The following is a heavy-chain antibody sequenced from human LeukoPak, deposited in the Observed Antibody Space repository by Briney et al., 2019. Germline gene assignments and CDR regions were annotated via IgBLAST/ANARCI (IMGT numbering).Heavy chain of an antibody. V-gene: IGHV1-2*02. J-gene: IGHJ4*02. Sequence: ASVKVSCKASGYTFTGYYMHWVRQAPGQGLEWMGWINPNSGGTNYSQKFQGRVTITRDTSASTAYMELSSLRSEDTAVYYCARSRAIGSGWPGNYWGQGTLVTVSS. CDR3: ARSRAIGSGWPGNY. CDR1: GYTFTGYY. D-gene: IGHD6-19*01. CDR2: INPNSGGT.